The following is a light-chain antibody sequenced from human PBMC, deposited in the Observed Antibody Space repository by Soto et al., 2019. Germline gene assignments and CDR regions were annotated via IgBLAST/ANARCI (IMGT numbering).Light chain of an antibody. CDR1: QSVSSN. CDR2: GAS. CDR3: QQYNNWPPIT. Sequence: EIVMTQSPGTLSVSPEERATLSCRASQSVSSNLAWYQQKPGQAPRLLIYGASTRATGIPARFSGSGSGTEFTLTISSLQSEDFAVYYCQQYNNWPPITIGQGTRLEIK. V-gene: IGKV3-15*01. J-gene: IGKJ5*01.